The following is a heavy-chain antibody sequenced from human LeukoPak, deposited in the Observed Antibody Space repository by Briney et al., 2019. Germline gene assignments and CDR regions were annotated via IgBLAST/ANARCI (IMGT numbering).Heavy chain of an antibody. CDR1: GFTFSSYW. CDR2: IKQDGSEK. V-gene: IGHV3-7*01. D-gene: IGHD3-10*02. Sequence: GSLRLSCAASGFTFSSYWMSWVRQAPGKGLEWVANIKQDGSEKYYVDSVRGRFTISRDNAKNSLYLQMNSLRAEDTAVYYCAELGITMIGGVWGKGTTVTISS. J-gene: IGHJ6*04. CDR3: AELGITMIGGV.